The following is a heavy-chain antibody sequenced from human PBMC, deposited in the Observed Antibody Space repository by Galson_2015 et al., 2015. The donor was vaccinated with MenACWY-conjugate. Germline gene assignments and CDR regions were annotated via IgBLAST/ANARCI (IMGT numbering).Heavy chain of an antibody. CDR2: LRGNGKTT. CDR3: AKDFLEGDDSGYEDWFDS. Sequence: SLRLSCAASGFTFSNYAMTWVRQAPGKGLEWVAGLRGNGKTTYYADSVKGRFTISRDNSKNTLYLQMNSLRAEDTAIYYCAKDFLEGDDSGYEDWFDSWGQGRLVTVSS. J-gene: IGHJ5*01. D-gene: IGHD3-22*01. V-gene: IGHV3-23*01. CDR1: GFTFSNYA.